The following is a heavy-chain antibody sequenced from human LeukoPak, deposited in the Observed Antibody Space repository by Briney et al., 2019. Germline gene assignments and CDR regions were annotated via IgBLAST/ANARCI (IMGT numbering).Heavy chain of an antibody. CDR3: ARLNCGGDCYSIARSGYFDY. CDR1: GGSISSSSYY. Sequence: SETLSLTCTVSGGSISSSSYYWGWIRQPPGKGLEWIGSIYYSGSTFYNPSLKSRITISLDTSKNQFSLKLSSVTAADSAVFYCARLNCGGDCYSIARSGYFDYWGQGTLVTVSS. D-gene: IGHD2-21*02. J-gene: IGHJ4*02. V-gene: IGHV4-39*01. CDR2: IYYSGST.